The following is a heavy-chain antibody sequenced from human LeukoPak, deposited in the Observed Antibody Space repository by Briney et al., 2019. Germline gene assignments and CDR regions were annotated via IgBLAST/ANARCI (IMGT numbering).Heavy chain of an antibody. V-gene: IGHV3-21*06. CDR2: ISSSSTYT. CDR1: GFTFSSYP. Sequence: PGGTLRLSCAASGFTFSSYPMNRVPQAPGKGLEWVSSISSSSTYTFYADSVKGRFTISRDNAKNSLYLQMNSLRAEDTAVYYCAREAAFDMWGQGTMVTVSS. J-gene: IGHJ3*02. CDR3: AREAAFDM.